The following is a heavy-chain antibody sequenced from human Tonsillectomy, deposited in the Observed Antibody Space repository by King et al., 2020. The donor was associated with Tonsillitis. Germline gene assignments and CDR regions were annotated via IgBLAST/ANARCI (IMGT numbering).Heavy chain of an antibody. CDR2: VSNSGST. V-gene: IGHV4-59*01. D-gene: IGHD3-10*01. J-gene: IGHJ4*02. CDR3: VRGPMFRGVIIKGGPDF. CDR1: GGSISSYY. Sequence: VQLQESGPGVVKPSETLSLTCIFSGGSISSYYWSWVRQPPGKGLEWIGCVSNSGSTNYNPSPRIRVTITVDSSKNQFSLNLRSWTAADTAVYYCVRGPMFRGVIIKGGPDFWGQGTLVTVSS.